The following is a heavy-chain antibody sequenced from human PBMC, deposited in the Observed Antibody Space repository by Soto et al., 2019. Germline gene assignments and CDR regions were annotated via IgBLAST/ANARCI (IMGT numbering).Heavy chain of an antibody. V-gene: IGHV3-30-3*01. CDR1: GFTFSSYA. J-gene: IGHJ4*02. CDR3: ARATVVTFGFDY. CDR2: ISYDGSKK. Sequence: QVQLVESGGGVVQPGRSLRLSCAASGFTFSSYAMHWVRQAPGTGLEWVAGISYDGSKKYYADSVKGRFTISRANCKNTLYMQMNSLSAEDTAVYYCARATVVTFGFDYWGQGTLVTVSS. D-gene: IGHD2-15*01.